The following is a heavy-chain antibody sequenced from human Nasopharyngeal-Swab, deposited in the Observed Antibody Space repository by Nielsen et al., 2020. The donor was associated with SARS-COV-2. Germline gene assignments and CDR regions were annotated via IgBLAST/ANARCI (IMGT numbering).Heavy chain of an antibody. D-gene: IGHD3-10*01. J-gene: IGHJ4*02. V-gene: IGHV1-3*01. Sequence: WVRQAPGQRPEWMGWINAGNGNTKYSQKFQGRVTITRDTSASTAYMELSSLRSEDTAVYYCARDRRGVLALGYWGQGTLVTVSS. CDR3: ARDRRGVLALGY. CDR2: INAGNGNT.